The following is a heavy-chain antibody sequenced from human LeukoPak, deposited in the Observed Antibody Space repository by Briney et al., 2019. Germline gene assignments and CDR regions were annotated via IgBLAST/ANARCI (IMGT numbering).Heavy chain of an antibody. J-gene: IGHJ3*02. CDR3: ARDSGSRWYEHAFDI. CDR1: GFTFDDYG. D-gene: IGHD6-13*01. Sequence: PGGSLRLSCAASGFTFDDYGMSWVRQAPGKGLEWVSGMNWNGGSTGYADSVKGRFTISRDNAKNSLYLQMNSLRAEDTALYYCARDSGSRWYEHAFDIWGRGTIVTVSS. V-gene: IGHV3-20*04. CDR2: MNWNGGST.